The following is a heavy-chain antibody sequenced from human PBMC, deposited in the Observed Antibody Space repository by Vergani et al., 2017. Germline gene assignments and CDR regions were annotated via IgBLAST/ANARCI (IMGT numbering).Heavy chain of an antibody. J-gene: IGHJ6*02. CDR2: IIPIFGTA. D-gene: IGHD3-10*01. CDR3: ARDPYYGSGSYYXPVGKYDRSAGMDV. Sequence: QVQLVQSGAEVKKPGSSVKVSCKASGGTFSSYAISWVRQAPGQGLEWMGGIIPIFGTANYAQKFQGRVTITADESTSTAYMELSSLRSEDTAVYYCARDPYYGSGSYYXPVGKYDRSAGMDVWGQGTTVTVSS. CDR1: GGTFSSYA. V-gene: IGHV1-69*12.